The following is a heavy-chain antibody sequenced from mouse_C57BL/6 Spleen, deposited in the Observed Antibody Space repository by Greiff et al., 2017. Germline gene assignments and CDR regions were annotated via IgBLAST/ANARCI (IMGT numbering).Heavy chain of an antibody. V-gene: IGHV1-78*01. J-gene: IGHJ2*01. Sequence: QVQLQQSDAELVKPGASVKISCKVSGYTFTDHSIHWVKQRPGQGLEWIGYIYPRDGSTKYNEKFKGKATVTADKSSSTAYMQLNSLTSEDSAVYVCARRWVPYFDYWGQGTTLTVSS. CDR3: ARRWVPYFDY. D-gene: IGHD4-1*01. CDR2: IYPRDGST. CDR1: GYTFTDHS.